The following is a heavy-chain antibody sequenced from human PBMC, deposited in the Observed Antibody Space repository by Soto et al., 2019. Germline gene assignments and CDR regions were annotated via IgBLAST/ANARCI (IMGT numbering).Heavy chain of an antibody. V-gene: IGHV3-23*01. Sequence: GGSLRLSCAASGFTFNTYGMSWVGRAPGKGLEWVSGISGSGGSTYYADSVKGRFTISRDNSQNTLYLQMNSLRAEDTAVYYCAKKQGSGTYWPVDYWGQGILVTVSS. CDR2: ISGSGGST. J-gene: IGHJ4*02. CDR1: GFTFNTYG. D-gene: IGHD1-26*01. CDR3: AKKQGSGTYWPVDY.